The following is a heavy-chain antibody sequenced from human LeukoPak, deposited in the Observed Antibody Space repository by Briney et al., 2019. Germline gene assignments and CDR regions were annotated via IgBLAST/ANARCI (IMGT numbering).Heavy chain of an antibody. CDR3: ARDPDCDSTSCYIGPYNWFDP. J-gene: IGHJ5*02. D-gene: IGHD2-2*02. CDR2: IKQDGSEK. V-gene: IGHV3-7*01. Sequence: GGSLRLSCAASGFTFSSYWMSWVRQAPGKGLEWVANIKQDGSEKYYVDSVKGRFTISRDNAKNTLYLQMNSLRAEDTAVYYCARDPDCDSTSCYIGPYNWFDPWGQGTLVTVSS. CDR1: GFTFSSYW.